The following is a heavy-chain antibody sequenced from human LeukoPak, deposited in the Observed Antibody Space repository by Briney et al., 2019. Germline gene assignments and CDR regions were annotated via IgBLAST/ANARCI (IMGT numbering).Heavy chain of an antibody. J-gene: IGHJ4*02. V-gene: IGHV4-59*08. Sequence: SETLSLTCTVSGGSISSYYWSWIRQPPGKGLEWIGYIYYSGSTNYNPSLKSRVTISVDTSKNQFSLKLSSVTASDTAMYYCARQSQIIAAALDYWGQGTLVTVSS. CDR2: IYYSGST. CDR1: GGSISSYY. CDR3: ARQSQIIAAALDY. D-gene: IGHD6-13*01.